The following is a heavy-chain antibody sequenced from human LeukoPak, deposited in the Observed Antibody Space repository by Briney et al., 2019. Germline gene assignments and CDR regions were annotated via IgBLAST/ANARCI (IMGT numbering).Heavy chain of an antibody. CDR1: GYTLTELS. D-gene: IGHD6-13*01. CDR3: AKLQQLAGYGMDV. Sequence: ASVKVSCKVSGYTLTELSMHWVGQAPGKGLEWMGGFDPEDGETIYAQKFQGRVTMTEETSTDTAYMELSSLRSEDTAVYYCAKLQQLAGYGMDVWGQGTTVTVSS. V-gene: IGHV1-24*01. CDR2: FDPEDGET. J-gene: IGHJ6*02.